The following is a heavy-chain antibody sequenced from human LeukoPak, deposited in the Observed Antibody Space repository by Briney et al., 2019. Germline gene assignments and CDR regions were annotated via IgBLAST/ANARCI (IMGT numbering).Heavy chain of an antibody. V-gene: IGHV3-9*03. CDR1: GFTFDDYA. Sequence: PGGSLRLSCAASGFTFDDYAMHWVRQAPGKGLEWVSGISWNSGSIGYADSVKGRFTISRDNAKNSLYLQMNSLRAEDMALYYCARNPDWYFDLWGRGTLVTVSS. CDR2: ISWNSGSI. J-gene: IGHJ2*01. D-gene: IGHD1-14*01. CDR3: ARNPDWYFDL.